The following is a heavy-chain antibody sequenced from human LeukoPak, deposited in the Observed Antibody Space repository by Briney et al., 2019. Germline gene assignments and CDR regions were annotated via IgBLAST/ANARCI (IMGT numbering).Heavy chain of an antibody. Sequence: ASETLSLTCTVSGGSISNYYWTWIRQPAGKGLGWIGRIYTSGGTSYNPSLKSRVTMSVDTSTNQFSLKLSSVTAADTAMYYCARAAEYSSGWYLFDFWGQGILVTVSA. CDR3: ARAAEYSSGWYLFDF. D-gene: IGHD6-19*01. V-gene: IGHV4-4*07. CDR2: IYTSGGT. J-gene: IGHJ4*02. CDR1: GGSISNYY.